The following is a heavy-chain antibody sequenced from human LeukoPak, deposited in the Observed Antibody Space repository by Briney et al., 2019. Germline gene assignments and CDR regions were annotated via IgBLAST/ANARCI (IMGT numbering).Heavy chain of an antibody. V-gene: IGHV4-34*01. CDR1: GGSFSGYY. CDR2: INHSGST. D-gene: IGHD6-6*01. Sequence: PSETLSLTCAVYGGSFSGYYWSWIRQPPGKGLEWIGEINHSGSTNYNPSLKRRVTISVDTSKNQFSLKLSSVTAADTAVYYCARAEYSSSSAYSDWGQGTLVTVSS. J-gene: IGHJ4*02. CDR3: ARAEYSSSSAYSD.